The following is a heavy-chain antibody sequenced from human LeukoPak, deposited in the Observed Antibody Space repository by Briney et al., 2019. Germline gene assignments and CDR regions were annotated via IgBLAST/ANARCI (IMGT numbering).Heavy chain of an antibody. CDR3: ARGLTGTAFYFYGMDV. Sequence: ASVKVSCKASGYTFTSYYMHWVRQAPGQGLEWMGLINPSGGSTNYAQKFQGRVTMTRDTSTSTVYMELSSLRSEDTAVYYCARGLTGTAFYFYGMDVWGQGTTVTVSS. J-gene: IGHJ6*02. V-gene: IGHV1-46*01. D-gene: IGHD1-14*01. CDR2: INPSGGST. CDR1: GYTFTSYY.